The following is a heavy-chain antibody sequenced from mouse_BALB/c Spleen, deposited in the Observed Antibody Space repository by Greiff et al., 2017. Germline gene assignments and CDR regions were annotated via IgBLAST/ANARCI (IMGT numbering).Heavy chain of an antibody. CDR2: ISIGGSTI. V-gene: IGHV5-17*02. Sequence: EVQGVESGGGLVQPGGSRKLSCAASGFTFSSFGMNWVRQAPEKGLEWVAYISIGGSTIYYADTVKGRFTISRDNPKNTLFLQMTSLRSETPAMYYCASSDCGSDETWFAYWGQGTLVTVSA. D-gene: IGHD4-1*01. CDR3: ASSDCGSDETWFAY. J-gene: IGHJ3*01. CDR1: GFTFSSFG.